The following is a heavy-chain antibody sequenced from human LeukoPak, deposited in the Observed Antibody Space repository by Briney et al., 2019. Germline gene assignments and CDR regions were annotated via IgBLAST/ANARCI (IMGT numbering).Heavy chain of an antibody. Sequence: GGSLRLSCAASGFTVSNNYMSWVRQAPGKGLEWVSAISGSGGSTYYADSVKGRFTISRDTSKSTLYLQMNSLRAEDTAVYYCAKRSGDSYYLDSWGQGTLVTVSS. J-gene: IGHJ4*02. V-gene: IGHV3-23*01. D-gene: IGHD2-15*01. CDR3: AKRSGDSYYLDS. CDR1: GFTVSNNY. CDR2: ISGSGGST.